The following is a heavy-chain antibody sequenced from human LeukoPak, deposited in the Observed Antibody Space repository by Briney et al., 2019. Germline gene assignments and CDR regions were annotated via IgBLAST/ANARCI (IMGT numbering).Heavy chain of an antibody. CDR1: GGSFSGYY. D-gene: IGHD6-13*01. V-gene: IGHV4-34*01. Sequence: SETLSLTCAVYGGSFSGYYWSWIRQSPGKGLEWIGEINHSGSTNYNPSLKSRVTISIDTSKNQFSLKLSSVTAADTAVYYCASCEQLGPWFDPWGQGTLVTVSS. CDR3: ASCEQLGPWFDP. CDR2: INHSGST. J-gene: IGHJ5*02.